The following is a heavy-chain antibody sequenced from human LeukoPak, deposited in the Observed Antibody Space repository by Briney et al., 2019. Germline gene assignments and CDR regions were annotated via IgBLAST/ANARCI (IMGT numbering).Heavy chain of an antibody. V-gene: IGHV4-31*03. J-gene: IGHJ5*02. CDR1: GGSISSGGYY. D-gene: IGHD3-22*01. Sequence: PSETLSLTCTVSGGSISSGGYYWSWIRQHPGKGLEWIGYIYYSGSTYYNPSLKSRVTISVGTSKNQFSLKLSSVTAADTAVYYCARGPSYDSHNWFDPWGQGTLVTVSS. CDR2: IYYSGST. CDR3: ARGPSYDSHNWFDP.